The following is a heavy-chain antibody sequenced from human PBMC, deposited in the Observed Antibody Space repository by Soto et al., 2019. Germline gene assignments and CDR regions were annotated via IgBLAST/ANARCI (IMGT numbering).Heavy chain of an antibody. CDR1: GYASTGYY. D-gene: IGHD5-18*01. Sequence: ASVKVSCKSSGYASTGYYIHWVRQAPGQGLEWMGWINPNSGDTNYAQKFQGRVTMTRDTSFSTAYMELSSLRSDDTAVYYCATRYSYVHFWGQGTLVTVSS. V-gene: IGHV1-2*02. CDR3: ATRYSYVHF. CDR2: INPNSGDT. J-gene: IGHJ4*02.